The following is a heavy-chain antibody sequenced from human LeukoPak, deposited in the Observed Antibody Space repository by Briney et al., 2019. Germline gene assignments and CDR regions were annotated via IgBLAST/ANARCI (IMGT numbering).Heavy chain of an antibody. J-gene: IGHJ6*02. CDR3: ARDLSYCTITSCSYYYGMDV. D-gene: IGHD2-2*01. Sequence: GGSLRLSCSASGFTFSSYEMNWVRQAPGKGLEWVSYISSSGGTIYYADSVKGRFTISRDNAKNSLYLQMNSLRAEDTAVYYCARDLSYCTITSCSYYYGMDVWGQGTTVTVSS. CDR2: ISSSGGTI. CDR1: GFTFSSYE. V-gene: IGHV3-48*03.